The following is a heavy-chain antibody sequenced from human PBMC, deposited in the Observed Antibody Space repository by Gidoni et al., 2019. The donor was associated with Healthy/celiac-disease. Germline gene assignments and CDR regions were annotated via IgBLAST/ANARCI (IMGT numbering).Heavy chain of an antibody. Sequence: QVQLVESGGGVVQPGRSLRLSCAASGFTFSSYGMHWVRQAPGKGLEWVAVISYDGSNKYYADSVKGRFTISRDNSKNTLYLQMNSLRAEDTAVYYCAKDSRHIVVVTAILDYWGQGTLVTVSS. CDR1: GFTFSSYG. CDR3: AKDSRHIVVVTAILDY. CDR2: ISYDGSNK. V-gene: IGHV3-30*18. J-gene: IGHJ4*02. D-gene: IGHD2-21*02.